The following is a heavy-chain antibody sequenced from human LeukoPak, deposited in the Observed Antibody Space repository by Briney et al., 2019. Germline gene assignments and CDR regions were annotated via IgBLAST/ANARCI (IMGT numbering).Heavy chain of an antibody. V-gene: IGHV4-59*12. CDR1: GGSISSYY. CDR3: ARDSAAHYFDY. J-gene: IGHJ4*02. CDR2: IYYSGST. D-gene: IGHD6-6*01. Sequence: SETLSLTCTVSGGSISSYYWSWIRQPPGKGLEWIGSIYYSGSTYYNPSLKSRVTISVDTSKNQFSLKLSSVTAADTAVYYCARDSAAHYFDYWGQGTLVTVSS.